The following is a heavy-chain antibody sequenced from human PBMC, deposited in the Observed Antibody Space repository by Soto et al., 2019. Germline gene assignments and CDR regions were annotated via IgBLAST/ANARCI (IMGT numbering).Heavy chain of an antibody. Sequence: SETLSLTCAVYGGSFSGYYWSWIRQPPGKGLEWIGEINHSGSTNYNPSLKSRVTISVDTSKNQFSLKLSSVTAADTAVYYCAREGGVQLDYWGQGTLVTVSS. J-gene: IGHJ4*02. CDR3: AREGGVQLDY. D-gene: IGHD5-18*01. CDR1: GGSFSGYY. CDR2: INHSGST. V-gene: IGHV4-34*01.